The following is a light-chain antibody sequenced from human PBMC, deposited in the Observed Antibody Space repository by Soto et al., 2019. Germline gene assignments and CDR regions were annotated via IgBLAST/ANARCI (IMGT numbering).Light chain of an antibody. J-gene: IGLJ1*01. CDR2: EVS. V-gene: IGLV2-14*01. Sequence: QSALTQPASVSGSPGQSITISCAGTSSDIGGYNYVSWYQQHPGKAPKVMIYEVSNRPSGVSNRFSGSKSGNTASLTISGLQAEDEADYYCSSYTSSSTLYVFXSGTKLTVL. CDR3: SSYTSSSTLYV. CDR1: SSDIGGYNY.